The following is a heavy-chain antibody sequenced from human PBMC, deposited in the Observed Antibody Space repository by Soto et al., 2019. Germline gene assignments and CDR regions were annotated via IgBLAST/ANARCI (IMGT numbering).Heavy chain of an antibody. Sequence: QVQLVESGGGVVQPGRSLRLSCAASGFTFSTYGMHWVRQAPGKGLVWVAVISDDGRNEYYADSLQGRFTISRDNSKNTLFLQMNSLRPDDTAVYYCAKEGVQLWSAFDYWGQGTQVTVSS. CDR3: AKEGVQLWSAFDY. D-gene: IGHD1-1*01. V-gene: IGHV3-30*18. CDR1: GFTFSTYG. CDR2: ISDDGRNE. J-gene: IGHJ4*02.